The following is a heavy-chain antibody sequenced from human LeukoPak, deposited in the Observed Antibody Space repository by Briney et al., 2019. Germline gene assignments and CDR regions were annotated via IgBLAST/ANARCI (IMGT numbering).Heavy chain of an antibody. CDR1: GFSIYNYA. Sequence: PGGSLRLSCAASGFSIYNYAMIWVRQAPGKGLEWVSDMRATSGITYYADSVKGRFTISRDNSNNIVYLQMNSLRVDDTAIYYCARDSDFYYYLTFYAMDVWGLGTTVTVSS. CDR2: MRATSGIT. V-gene: IGHV3-23*01. D-gene: IGHD3-3*01. CDR3: ARDSDFYYYLTFYAMDV. J-gene: IGHJ6*01.